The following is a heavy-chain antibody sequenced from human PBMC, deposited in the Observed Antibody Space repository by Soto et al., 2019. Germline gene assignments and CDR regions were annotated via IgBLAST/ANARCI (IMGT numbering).Heavy chain of an antibody. CDR2: ISSSSSTI. CDR1: GFTFSSYS. Sequence: GGSLRLSCAASGFTFSSYSMNWVRQAPGKGLEWVPYISSSSSTIYYADSVKGRFTISRDNAKNSLYLQMNSLRDEDTAVYYCARDLMCSSTSCYTRLDYGGNSENYWGQGTLVTVSS. CDR3: ARDLMCSSTSCYTRLDYGGNSENY. V-gene: IGHV3-48*02. D-gene: IGHD2-2*02. J-gene: IGHJ4*02.